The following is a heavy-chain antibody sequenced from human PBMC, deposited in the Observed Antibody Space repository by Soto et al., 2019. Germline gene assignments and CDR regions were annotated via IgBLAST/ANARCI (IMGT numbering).Heavy chain of an antibody. CDR1: GFIVSNNY. V-gene: IGHV3-53*01. Sequence: PXGSLRLSCAASGFIVSNNYMSWVRQAPGKGLEWVSFIYSGGGTYYADSVRGRFTVSRDKSNNTLYLQMNSLRAEDTAVYYCKSRGDWGQGTLVTVSS. J-gene: IGHJ4*02. CDR3: KSRGD. CDR2: IYSGGGT. D-gene: IGHD3-10*01.